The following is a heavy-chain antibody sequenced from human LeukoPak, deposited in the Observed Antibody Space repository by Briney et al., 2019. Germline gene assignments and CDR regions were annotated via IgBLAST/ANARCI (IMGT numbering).Heavy chain of an antibody. J-gene: IGHJ4*02. CDR1: GYTFTDYY. CDR3: ARAPGSCTGGSCYSGFDY. V-gene: IGHV1-46*01. D-gene: IGHD2-15*01. Sequence: ASVKVSCKTSGYTFTDYYIQWVRQAPGQGVEWMGIINPSGGSTSYAQKFQGRVTMTRDTSTSTVYMEVSSLRSEDTAVYYCARAPGSCTGGSCYSGFDYWGQGTLVTVSS. CDR2: INPSGGST.